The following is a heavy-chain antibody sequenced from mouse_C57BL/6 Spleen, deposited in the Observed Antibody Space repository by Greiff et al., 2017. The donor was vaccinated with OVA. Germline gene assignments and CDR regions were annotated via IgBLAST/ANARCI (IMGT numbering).Heavy chain of an antibody. CDR3: ARGMVYFDY. CDR1: GYSITSGYY. D-gene: IGHD2-3*01. CDR2: ISYDGSN. J-gene: IGHJ2*01. Sequence: DVKLQESGPGLVKPSQSLSLTCSVTGYSITSGYYWNWIRQFPGNKLEWMGYISYDGSNNYNPSLKNRISITRDTSKNQFCLKLNSVTTEDTATYYCARGMVYFDYWGQGTTLTVSS. V-gene: IGHV3-6*01.